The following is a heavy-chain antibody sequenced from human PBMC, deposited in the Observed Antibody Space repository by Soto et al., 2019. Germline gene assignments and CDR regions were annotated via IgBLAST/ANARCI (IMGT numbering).Heavy chain of an antibody. J-gene: IGHJ4*02. CDR3: ARDLQTYYYDSSGSY. D-gene: IGHD3-22*01. CDR1: GFTFSSYG. CDR2: ISYDGSNK. V-gene: IGHV3-30*19. Sequence: GGSLRLSCAASGFTFSSYGMHWVRQAPGKGLEWVAVISYDGSNKYYADSVKGRFTISRDNSKNTLYLQMNSLRAEDTAVYYCARDLQTYYYDSSGSYWGQGTLVTVSS.